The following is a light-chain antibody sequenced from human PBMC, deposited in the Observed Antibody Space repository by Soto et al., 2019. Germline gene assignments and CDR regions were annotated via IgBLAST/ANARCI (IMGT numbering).Light chain of an antibody. CDR1: ISDIGSHNY. V-gene: IGLV2-14*01. J-gene: IGLJ1*01. CDR2: EVH. Sequence: QSVLTQPASVSGSPGESITVSCSGSISDIGSHNYVSWYRQYPGEAPKLLIYEVHCRPSGVSSRFSGSKSGNTASLTISGLQAADEADYYCASYLTTSPLEVFGTGTKVTVL. CDR3: ASYLTTSPLEV.